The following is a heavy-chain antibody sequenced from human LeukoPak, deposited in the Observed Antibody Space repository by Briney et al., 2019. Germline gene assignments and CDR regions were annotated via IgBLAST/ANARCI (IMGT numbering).Heavy chain of an antibody. CDR3: ARDPPLSAFDI. J-gene: IGHJ3*02. Sequence: PSGTLSLTCAISGDSISSSSWWSWVRQPPGKGLEWIGEIFHSGNTNYNPSLKSRVTISVDKSKNQFSLRLTSVTAADTAVYYCARDPPLSAFDIWGQGTMVTVSS. CDR2: IFHSGNT. V-gene: IGHV4-4*02. CDR1: GDSISSSSW. D-gene: IGHD2/OR15-2a*01.